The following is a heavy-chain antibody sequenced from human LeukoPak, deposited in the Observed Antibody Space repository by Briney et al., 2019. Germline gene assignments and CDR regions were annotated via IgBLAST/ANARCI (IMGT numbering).Heavy chain of an antibody. Sequence: SVKVSCKASGGTFSSYAISWVRQAPGQGLEWMGRIIPIFGTANYAQKFQGRATITTDESTSTAYMELSSLRSEDTAVYYCARAHYSGYDYFDYWGQGTLVTVSS. V-gene: IGHV1-69*05. CDR2: IIPIFGTA. CDR3: ARAHYSGYDYFDY. D-gene: IGHD5-12*01. CDR1: GGTFSSYA. J-gene: IGHJ4*02.